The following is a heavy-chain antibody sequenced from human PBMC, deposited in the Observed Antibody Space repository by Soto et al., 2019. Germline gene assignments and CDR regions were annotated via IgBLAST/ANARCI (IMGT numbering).Heavy chain of an antibody. J-gene: IGHJ2*01. Sequence: QITLKESGPTLVKPTQTLTLTCTFSGFSLSTSGVGVGWIRQPPGKALEWLALIYWDDDKRYSPSLKSRLTITKDTSKNQVVLTMTNMDPVDTATYYCAPAPPQPTSFDLWGRGTLVTVSS. V-gene: IGHV2-5*02. CDR3: APAPPQPTSFDL. CDR2: IYWDDDK. CDR1: GFSLSTSGVG. D-gene: IGHD1-1*01.